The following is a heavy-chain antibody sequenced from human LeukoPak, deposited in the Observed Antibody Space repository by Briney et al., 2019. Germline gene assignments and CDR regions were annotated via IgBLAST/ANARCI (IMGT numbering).Heavy chain of an antibody. CDR2: NYNSGST. CDR3: ARDVRRSSSSSNSYYYYMDV. J-gene: IGHJ6*03. D-gene: IGHD6-6*01. Sequence: SEPLSLTCTVSGGSISNYYWSWIRQPAGKGLEWFGRNYNSGSTNYHPSLKSRVNMSVDTSKNQFSLKLDSVTAADTAVYYCARDVRRSSSSSNSYYYYMDVWGKGTTVTVSS. CDR1: GGSISNYY. V-gene: IGHV4-4*07.